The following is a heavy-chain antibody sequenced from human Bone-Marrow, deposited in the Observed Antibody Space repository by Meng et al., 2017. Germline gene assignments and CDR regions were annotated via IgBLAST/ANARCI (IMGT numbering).Heavy chain of an antibody. CDR1: GLTFGNHA. CDR3: ERDHRPIGDPRNHFDY. CDR2: ISGNGGGT. J-gene: IGHJ4*02. Sequence: GGSLRLSCAASGLTFGNHAMSWVRQAPGKGLEWVSGISGNGGGTYYADSVKGRFTISRDNSKNTLYLQMNSLRAEDTAVYYCERDHRPIGDPRNHFDYWGQGTLVTVSS. D-gene: IGHD1-14*01. V-gene: IGHV3-23*01.